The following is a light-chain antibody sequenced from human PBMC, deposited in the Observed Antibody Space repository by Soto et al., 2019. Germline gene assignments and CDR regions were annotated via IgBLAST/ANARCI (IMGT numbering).Light chain of an antibody. CDR1: QGISSY. Sequence: AIRMTQSPSSLSASTGDRVTITCRTSQGISSYLAWYQQKPGKAPKLLIYAASTLQSGVPSRFSGSGSGTDFTLPISCLQSEDFATYYCQQYYSYPRTFCQGTQVEIK. CDR2: AAS. J-gene: IGKJ1*01. CDR3: QQYYSYPRT. V-gene: IGKV1-8*01.